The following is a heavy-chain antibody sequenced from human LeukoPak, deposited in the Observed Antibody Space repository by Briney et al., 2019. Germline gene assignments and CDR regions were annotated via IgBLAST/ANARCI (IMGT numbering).Heavy chain of an antibody. CDR3: AREVAVAGPADSGPTEFGY. V-gene: IGHV1-69*04. CDR1: GGTFSSYA. CDR2: IIPILGIA. J-gene: IGHJ4*02. D-gene: IGHD6-19*01. Sequence: ASVKVSCKASGGTFSSYAISWVRQAPGQGLEWMGRIIPILGIANYAQKFQGRVTITADKSTSTAYMELSSLRSEDTAVYYCAREVAVAGPADSGPTEFGYWGQGTLVTVSS.